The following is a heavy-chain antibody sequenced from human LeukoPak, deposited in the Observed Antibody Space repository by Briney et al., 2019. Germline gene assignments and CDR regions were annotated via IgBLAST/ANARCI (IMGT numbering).Heavy chain of an antibody. CDR1: ELNLIVQP. J-gene: IGHJ4*02. Sequence: PGGPLSSPGPASELNLIVQPITWSRQAQGKGLPGVTRMKEDGSEIYYVDSVKGRFTISRDNPKNSLYLQMNSLRAEDTAVYYCVRGGATGGRFENWGQGILVTVSS. V-gene: IGHV3-7*01. CDR3: VRGGATGGRFEN. D-gene: IGHD1-26*01. CDR2: MKEDGSEI.